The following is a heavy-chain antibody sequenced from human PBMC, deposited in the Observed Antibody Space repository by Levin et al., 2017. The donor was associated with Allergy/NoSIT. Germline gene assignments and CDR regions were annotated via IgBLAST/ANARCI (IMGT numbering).Heavy chain of an antibody. CDR2: MNPNSGDT. D-gene: IGHD1-1*01. CDR3: TRGPLGTGSYFDY. J-gene: IGHJ4*02. Sequence: MTGGSLRLSCKASGYTFTNYDINWVRQATGQGLEWMGWMNPNSGDTGYVQEFQGRVTMTRDTSISTAYMELSSLRSEDTAVYYCTRGPLGTGSYFDYWGQGTLVTVSS. CDR1: GYTFTNYD. V-gene: IGHV1-8*01.